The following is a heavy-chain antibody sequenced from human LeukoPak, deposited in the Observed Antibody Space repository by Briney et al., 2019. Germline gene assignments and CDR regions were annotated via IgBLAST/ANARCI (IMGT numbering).Heavy chain of an antibody. CDR3: ATLRITMVRGVIYYYYGMDV. CDR2: IIPTFGTA. D-gene: IGHD3-10*01. V-gene: IGHV1-69*13. Sequence: SVKVSCKASGGTFSSYAISWVRQAPGQGLEWMGGIIPTFGTANYAQKFQGRVTITADESTSTAYMELSSLRSEDTAVYYCATLRITMVRGVIYYYYGMDVWGQGTTVTVSS. CDR1: GGTFSSYA. J-gene: IGHJ6*02.